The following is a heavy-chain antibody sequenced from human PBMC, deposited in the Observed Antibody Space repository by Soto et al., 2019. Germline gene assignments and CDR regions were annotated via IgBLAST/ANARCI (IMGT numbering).Heavy chain of an antibody. V-gene: IGHV1-69*02. J-gene: IGHJ4*02. CDR1: GGTFSSYT. CDR2: IIPILGIA. Sequence: QVQLVQSGAEVKKPGSSVKVSCKASGGTFSSYTISWVRQAPGQGLEWMGRIIPILGIANYAQKFQGRVTITADKSTSTAYMELSSLRSEDTAVYYCARGDERQLDFDYWGQGTLVTVSS. D-gene: IGHD6-13*01. CDR3: ARGDERQLDFDY.